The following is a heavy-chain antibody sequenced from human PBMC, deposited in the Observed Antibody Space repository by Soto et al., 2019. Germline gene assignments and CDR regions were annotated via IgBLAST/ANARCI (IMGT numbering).Heavy chain of an antibody. CDR2: MNPLNGDT. D-gene: IGHD6-19*01. J-gene: IGHJ3*02. CDR1: GYTLTTYS. CDR3: ARGNSGAFDI. V-gene: IGHV1-3*01. Sequence: QVELVQYAAEVKKPGASVKVSCKASGYTLTTYSMHWVRQAPGQRLEWMGWMNPLNGDTKYSQRFQGRLTIIRDTSASTAYMELSSLRSEDTAIYYCARGNSGAFDIWGQGTMVTVSS.